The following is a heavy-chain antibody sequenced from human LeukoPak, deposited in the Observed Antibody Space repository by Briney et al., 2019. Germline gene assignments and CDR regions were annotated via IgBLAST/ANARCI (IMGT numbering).Heavy chain of an antibody. Sequence: ASVQVSCKASGYTFTGYYMHWVRQAPGQGLEWMGWISPNSGGTNYAQKLQGRVTMTTDTSTSTAYMELRSLGSDDTAVYYCARTSHYVDIAATIPYGIYYFDYWGQGTLVTVSS. CDR3: ARTSHYVDIAATIPYGIYYFDY. D-gene: IGHD5-12*01. V-gene: IGHV1-2*02. J-gene: IGHJ4*02. CDR2: ISPNSGGT. CDR1: GYTFTGYY.